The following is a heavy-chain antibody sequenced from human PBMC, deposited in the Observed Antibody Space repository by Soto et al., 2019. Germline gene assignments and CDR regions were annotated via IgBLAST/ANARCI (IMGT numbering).Heavy chain of an antibody. V-gene: IGHV4-4*02. CDR3: ARDRKWIQLDYYYGMDV. CDR1: GGSISSSNW. CDR2: IYHSGST. J-gene: IGHJ6*02. D-gene: IGHD1-1*01. Sequence: SETLSLTCTVSGGSISSSNWWSWVRQPPGKGLEWIGEIYHSGSTNYNPSLKSRVTISVDKSKNQFSLKLSSVTAADTAVYYCARDRKWIQLDYYYGMDVWGQGTTVTVSS.